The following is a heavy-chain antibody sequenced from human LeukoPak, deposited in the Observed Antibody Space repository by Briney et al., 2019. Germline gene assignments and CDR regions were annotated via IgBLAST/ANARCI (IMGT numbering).Heavy chain of an antibody. CDR2: IDPSDSYT. J-gene: IGHJ4*02. D-gene: IGHD6-19*01. Sequence: GESLRISCKGSGHSFTSYWISWVRQMPGKGLEWMGRIDPSDSYTNYSPSFQGHVTISADKSISTAYLQWSSLKASDTAMYYCARLSSKQWLVHPVDYWGQGTLVTVSS. CDR3: ARLSSKQWLVHPVDY. CDR1: GHSFTSYW. V-gene: IGHV5-10-1*01.